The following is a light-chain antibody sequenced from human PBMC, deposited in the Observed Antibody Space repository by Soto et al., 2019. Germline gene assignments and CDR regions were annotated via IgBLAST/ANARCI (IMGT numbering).Light chain of an antibody. V-gene: IGLV2-14*01. Sequence: QSVLPRPASVSVSPGQSVASSCTGTSSDVGAYNYISWYQQHPGKAPKLLLSEVSNRPSGVSDRFSGSKSGNTASLTISGLQAEDEADYYCSSLTTSFTYVFGTGTKVTVL. J-gene: IGLJ1*01. CDR2: EVS. CDR1: SSDVGAYNY. CDR3: SSLTTSFTYV.